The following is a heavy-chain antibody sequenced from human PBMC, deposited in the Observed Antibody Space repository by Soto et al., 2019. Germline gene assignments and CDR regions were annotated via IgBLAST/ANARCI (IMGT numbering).Heavy chain of an antibody. J-gene: IGHJ4*02. CDR3: AFYWKYCGGDWYVD. D-gene: IGHD2-21*02. CDR2: IVVSSGNT. V-gene: IGHV1-58*01. Sequence: SVKVSCKASGFTFTSSAVQWVRQARGQRLEWIGWIVVSSGNTNYAQKFQERVTITRDMSTSTVYMELSSLRSEDTAVYYCAFYWKYCGGDWYVDCAQRTPVPVS. CDR1: GFTFTSSA.